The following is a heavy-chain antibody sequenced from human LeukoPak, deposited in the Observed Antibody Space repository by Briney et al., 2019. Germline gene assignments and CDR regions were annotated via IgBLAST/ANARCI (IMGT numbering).Heavy chain of an antibody. CDR1: GGSISSSSYY. D-gene: IGHD6-19*01. J-gene: IGHJ4*02. V-gene: IGHV4-39*01. CDR3: ASGYSSGWSNY. Sequence: PSETLSLTCTVSGGSISSSSYYWGWIRQPPGKGLERIGSIYYSGSTYYNPSLKSRVTISVDTSKNQFSLKLSSVTAADTAVYYCASGYSSGWSNYWGQGTLVTVSS. CDR2: IYYSGST.